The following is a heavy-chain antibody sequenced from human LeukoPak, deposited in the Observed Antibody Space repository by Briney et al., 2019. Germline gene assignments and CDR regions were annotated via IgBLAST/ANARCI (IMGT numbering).Heavy chain of an antibody. Sequence: GGSLRLSCAASGFTFSSYWMSWVRQAPGKGLEWVANIKQDGSEKYYVDSVKGRFTISRDNAKNSLYLQMNSLRAEDTALYYCAKDRLRYFHWLLWSWGQGTLVTVSS. V-gene: IGHV3-7*03. D-gene: IGHD3-9*01. CDR1: GFTFSSYW. CDR3: AKDRLRYFHWLLWS. CDR2: IKQDGSEK. J-gene: IGHJ5*02.